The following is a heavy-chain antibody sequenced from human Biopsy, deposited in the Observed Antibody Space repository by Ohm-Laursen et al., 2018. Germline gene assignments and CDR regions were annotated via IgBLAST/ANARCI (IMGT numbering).Heavy chain of an antibody. V-gene: IGHV1-24*01. CDR2: FAPENGRI. CDR1: GYSLTELS. Sequence: ATVKISCKVSGYSLTELSMHWVRQAPGQGLEWIGGFAPENGRIVYSQKFQGRVTMTEDTSTSTAYMEVWRLRSDDTAVYYCAADINVWNVNYWGQGTQVIVSS. D-gene: IGHD1-1*01. J-gene: IGHJ4*02. CDR3: AADINVWNVNY.